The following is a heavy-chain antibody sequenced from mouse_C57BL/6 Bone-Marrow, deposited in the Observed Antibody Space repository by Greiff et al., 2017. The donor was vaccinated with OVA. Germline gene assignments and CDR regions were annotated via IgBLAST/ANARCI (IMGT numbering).Heavy chain of an antibody. CDR3: TRPLAGSSYGDAMDY. CDR1: GYTFTDYE. J-gene: IGHJ4*01. V-gene: IGHV1-15*01. CDR2: IDPETGGT. D-gene: IGHD1-1*01. Sequence: VQVVESGAELVRPGASVTLSCKASGYTFTDYEMHWVKQTPVHGLEWIGAIDPETGGTAYNQKFKGKAILTADKSSSTAYMELRSLTSEDSAVYYCTRPLAGSSYGDAMDYWGQGTSVTVSS.